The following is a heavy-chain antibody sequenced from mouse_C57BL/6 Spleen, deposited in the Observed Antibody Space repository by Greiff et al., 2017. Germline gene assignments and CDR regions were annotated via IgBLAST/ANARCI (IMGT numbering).Heavy chain of an antibody. Sequence: QVQLQQPGAELVRPGSSVKLSCKASGYTFTSYWMAWVKQRPGQGLEWLGNIYPSDSETHYHQKFKDKATLTVDKSSSTAYMQHSSLTSEDSAVYYGARKGYYGSSHWYCDVWGTGTTVTVSA. CDR2: IYPSDSET. CDR1: GYTFTSYW. CDR3: ARKGYYGSSHWYCDV. V-gene: IGHV1-61*01. J-gene: IGHJ1*03. D-gene: IGHD1-1*01.